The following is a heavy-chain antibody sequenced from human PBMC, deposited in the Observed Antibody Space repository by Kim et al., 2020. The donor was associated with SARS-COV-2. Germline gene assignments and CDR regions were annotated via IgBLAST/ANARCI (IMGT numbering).Heavy chain of an antibody. CDR1: GFTFSDHH. CDR2: SKNRGSGYTA. V-gene: IGHV3-72*01. CDR3: ARDSMHYAFDI. Sequence: GGSLRLSCVASGFTFSDHHMDWVRQAPGKGLECVARSKNRGSGYTAEYAASVKGRFTISRDESKNSLYLQMNSLKTEDTAVYYCARDSMHYAFDIWGQGTMATVSS. J-gene: IGHJ3*02. D-gene: IGHD2-8*01.